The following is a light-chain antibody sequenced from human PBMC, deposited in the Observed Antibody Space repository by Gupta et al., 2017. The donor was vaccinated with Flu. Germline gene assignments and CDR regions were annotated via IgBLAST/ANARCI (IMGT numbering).Light chain of an antibody. CDR3: QTWGTGIRV. CDR1: SGHSSYA. CDR2: LNSDGSH. Sequence: SGHSSYANAWHQQQPEKGPRYLMKLNSDGSHSKGDGIPDRFSGSSSGAERYLTISSLQSEDEADYYCQTWGTGIRVFGGGTKLTVL. V-gene: IGLV4-69*01. J-gene: IGLJ3*02.